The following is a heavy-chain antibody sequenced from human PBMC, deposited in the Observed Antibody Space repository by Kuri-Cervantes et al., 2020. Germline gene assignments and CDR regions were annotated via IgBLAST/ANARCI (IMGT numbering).Heavy chain of an antibody. CDR3: ARPTTVTSTSDAFDI. V-gene: IGHV1-69*13. Sequence: SVKVSCKASGGTFGSYAISWVRQAPGQGLEWMGGIIPIFGATNYAQKFQGRVTITADEFTSTAYMELSSLRSEDTAVYYCARPTTVTSTSDAFDIWGQGTMVTVSS. CDR2: IIPIFGAT. J-gene: IGHJ3*02. D-gene: IGHD4-17*01. CDR1: GGTFGSYA.